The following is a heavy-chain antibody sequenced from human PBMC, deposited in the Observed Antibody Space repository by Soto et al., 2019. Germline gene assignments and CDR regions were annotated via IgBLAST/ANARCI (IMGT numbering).Heavy chain of an antibody. J-gene: IGHJ4*02. CDR2: IWYDGSNK. V-gene: IGHV3-33*01. CDR3: ARELGYCSSTSCFPRHIDY. CDR1: GFTFSSYG. D-gene: IGHD2-2*01. Sequence: GGSLRLSCAASGFTFSSYGMHWVRQAPGKGLEWVAVIWYDGSNKYYADSVKGRFTISRDNSKNTLYLQMNSLRAEDTAVYYCARELGYCSSTSCFPRHIDYWGQGTLVTVSS.